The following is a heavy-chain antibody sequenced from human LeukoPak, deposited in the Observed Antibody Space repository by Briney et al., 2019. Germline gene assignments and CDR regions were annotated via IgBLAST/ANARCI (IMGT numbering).Heavy chain of an antibody. Sequence: ASVKVSCKASGYTFTSYGISWVRQAPGQGLEWMGWINAYNGNTNYAQKLQGRVTMTRDTSTSTAYMELRSLRSDDTAVYYCARVRGDSSGYYYWYFDLWGRGTLVTVSS. V-gene: IGHV1-18*01. D-gene: IGHD3-22*01. CDR2: INAYNGNT. J-gene: IGHJ2*01. CDR3: ARVRGDSSGYYYWYFDL. CDR1: GYTFTSYG.